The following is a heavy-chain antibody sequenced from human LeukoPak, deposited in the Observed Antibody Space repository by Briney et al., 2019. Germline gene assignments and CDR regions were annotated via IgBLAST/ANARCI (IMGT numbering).Heavy chain of an antibody. CDR3: ARDGKGRSYYYGMDV. Sequence: SETLSLTCAVSGGSISSSNWWSWVRQPPGKGLEWIGEIYHSGSTNYNPSLKSRVTISVDKSKNQFSLKLSSVTAADTAVYYCARDGKGRSYYYGMDVWGQGTTVTVSS. CDR2: IYHSGST. CDR1: GGSISSSNW. V-gene: IGHV4-4*02. J-gene: IGHJ6*02.